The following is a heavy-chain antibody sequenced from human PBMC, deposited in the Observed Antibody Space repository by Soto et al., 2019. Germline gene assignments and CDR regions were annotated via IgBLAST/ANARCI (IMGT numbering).Heavy chain of an antibody. Sequence: QVQLVQSGAEVKKPGASVKVSCKASGYSFTAYGISWVRQAPGQGLEWMGWISTAHSDIGYAQKFQGRVTMTTDTSTSTAYMELRSLRSDDMAVYYCARDLAYIREFWGQGTLVTVSS. CDR3: ARDLAYIREF. CDR2: ISTAHSDI. D-gene: IGHD4-17*01. V-gene: IGHV1-18*03. CDR1: GYSFTAYG. J-gene: IGHJ4*02.